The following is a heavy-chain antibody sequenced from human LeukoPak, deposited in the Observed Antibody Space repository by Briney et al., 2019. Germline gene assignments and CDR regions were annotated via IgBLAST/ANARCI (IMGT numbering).Heavy chain of an antibody. CDR3: ARTRRRALLDY. D-gene: IGHD6-25*01. CDR1: GGSFSGYY. J-gene: IGHJ4*02. V-gene: IGHV4-34*01. CDR2: INHSGST. Sequence: SETLSLTCAIYGGSFSGYYWSWIRQPPGKGLEWIGEINHSGSTNYNPSLKSRVTISVDTSKNQFSLKLSSVTAADTAVYYCARTRRRALLDYWGQGTLVTVSS.